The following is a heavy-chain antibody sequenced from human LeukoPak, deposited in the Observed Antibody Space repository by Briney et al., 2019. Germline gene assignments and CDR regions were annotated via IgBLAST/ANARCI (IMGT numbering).Heavy chain of an antibody. CDR2: IGTAGDT. Sequence: GGSLRLSCAASGFTFSSYDMHWVRQATGKGLEWVSAIGTAGDTYYPGSVKGRFTISGENAKNSLYLQMNSLRGEDTAVYYCARPYYDSSGAAFDIWGQGTLVTVSS. V-gene: IGHV3-13*01. D-gene: IGHD3-22*01. CDR1: GFTFSSYD. J-gene: IGHJ3*02. CDR3: ARPYYDSSGAAFDI.